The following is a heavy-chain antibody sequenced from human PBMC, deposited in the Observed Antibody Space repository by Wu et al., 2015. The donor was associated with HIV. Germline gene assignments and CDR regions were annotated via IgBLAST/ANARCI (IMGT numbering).Heavy chain of an antibody. Sequence: QVQLVQSGAEVKKPGASVKVSCKASGYTFTSYDINWVRQATGQGLEWMGWMNPNSGNTGYAQKFQGRVTMTRNTSISTAYMELSSLRSEDTAVYYCARGLQTLWDYDTKGAFDIWGQGTMVTVSS. CDR2: MNPNSGNT. D-gene: IGHD3-9*01. J-gene: IGHJ3*02. CDR3: ARGLQTLWDYDTKGAFDI. V-gene: IGHV1-8*01. CDR1: GYTFTSYD.